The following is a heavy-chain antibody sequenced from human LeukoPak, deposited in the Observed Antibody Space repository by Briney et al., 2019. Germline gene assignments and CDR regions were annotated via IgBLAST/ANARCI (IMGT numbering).Heavy chain of an antibody. CDR2: ITQDGSVK. CDR3: GRDWRQDNAFDL. J-gene: IGHJ3*01. V-gene: IGHV3-7*01. Sequence: QPGGSQRLSCAASEFTSSIHQISWGREAPEKGVEWGDKITQDGSVKSCMGSAKGHFIISRDNGKNSLYLQMTSLRVEDTAVYYCGRDWRQDNAFDLWGQGTMVTVSS. CDR1: EFTSSIHQ. D-gene: IGHD2-15*01.